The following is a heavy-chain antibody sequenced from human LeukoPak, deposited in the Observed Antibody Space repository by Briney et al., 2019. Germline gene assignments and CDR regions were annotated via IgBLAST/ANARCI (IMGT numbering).Heavy chain of an antibody. CDR3: ARSLVGATGYFDY. J-gene: IGHJ4*02. V-gene: IGHV4-39*07. CDR1: GGSISSSSYY. CDR2: IYYSGST. D-gene: IGHD1-26*01. Sequence: SETLSLTCTVSGGSISSSSYYWGWIRQPPGKGLEWIGSIYYSGSTNYNPSLKSRVTISVDTSKNQFSLKLSSVTAADTAVYYCARSLVGATGYFDYWGQGTLVTVSS.